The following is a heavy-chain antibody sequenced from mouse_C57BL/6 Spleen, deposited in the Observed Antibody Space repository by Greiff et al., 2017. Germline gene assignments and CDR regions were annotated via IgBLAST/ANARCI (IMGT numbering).Heavy chain of an antibody. CDR1: GFTFSSYG. J-gene: IGHJ2*01. CDR2: ISSGGSYT. D-gene: IGHD3-2*02. V-gene: IGHV5-6*01. Sequence: EVQLKESGGDLVKPGGSLKLSCAASGFTFSSYGMSWVRQTPDKRLEWVATISSGGSYTYYPDSVKGRFTISRDNAKNTLYLQMSSLKSEDTAMYYCARHGAQAHFDYWGQGTTLTVSS. CDR3: ARHGAQAHFDY.